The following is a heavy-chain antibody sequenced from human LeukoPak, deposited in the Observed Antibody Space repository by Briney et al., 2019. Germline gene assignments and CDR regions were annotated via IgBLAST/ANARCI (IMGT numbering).Heavy chain of an antibody. D-gene: IGHD5-18*01. CDR1: GFTFSSYA. CDR2: VSGSGGST. J-gene: IGHJ4*02. V-gene: IGHV3-23*01. CDR3: AKMAGFSYAEAYYFDY. Sequence: PGGSLRLSCAASGFTFSSYAMSWVRQAPGKGLEWVSAVSGSGGSTYYADSVKGRFTISRDNSKNTLYLQMNSLRAEDTAVYYCAKMAGFSYAEAYYFDYWGQGTLVTVSS.